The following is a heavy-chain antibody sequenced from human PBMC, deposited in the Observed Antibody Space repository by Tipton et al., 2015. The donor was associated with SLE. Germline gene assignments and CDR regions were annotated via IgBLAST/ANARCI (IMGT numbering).Heavy chain of an antibody. Sequence: TLSLTCAVYGGSFSGYYWSWIRQPPGKGLEWIGEINHSGSTNYNPSLKSRVTISVDTSKNQFSLKLSSVTAADTAVHYCARGQHVRVVFSMDVWGQGTLVTVSS. CDR2: INHSGST. D-gene: IGHD2-15*01. CDR3: ARGQHVRVVFSMDV. J-gene: IGHJ4*02. CDR1: GGSFSGYY. V-gene: IGHV4-34*01.